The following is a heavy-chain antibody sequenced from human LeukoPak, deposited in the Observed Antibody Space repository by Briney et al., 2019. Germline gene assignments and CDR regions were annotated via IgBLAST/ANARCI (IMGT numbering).Heavy chain of an antibody. CDR1: GGSFSGYY. D-gene: IGHD1-26*01. V-gene: IGHV4-34*01. Sequence: SETLSLTCAVYGGSFSGYYWSWIRQPPGKGLEWIGEINHSGSTNYNPSLKSRVTISVDTSKNQFSLKLSSVTAADTAVYYCARGRAPSGSYRDCWGQGTLVTVSS. CDR3: ARGRAPSGSYRDC. CDR2: INHSGST. J-gene: IGHJ4*02.